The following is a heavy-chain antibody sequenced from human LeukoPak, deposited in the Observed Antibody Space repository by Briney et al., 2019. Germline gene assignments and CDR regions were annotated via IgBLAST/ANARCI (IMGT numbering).Heavy chain of an antibody. CDR1: GGTFSSYA. Sequence: SVKVSCKASGGTFSSYAISWVRQAPGQGLEWMGRIIPILGIANYAQKFQGRVTITADKSTSTAYMELSSLRSGDTAVYYCAQTFSSSRTFDYWGQGTLVTVSS. J-gene: IGHJ4*02. CDR3: AQTFSSSRTFDY. D-gene: IGHD6-13*01. CDR2: IIPILGIA. V-gene: IGHV1-69*04.